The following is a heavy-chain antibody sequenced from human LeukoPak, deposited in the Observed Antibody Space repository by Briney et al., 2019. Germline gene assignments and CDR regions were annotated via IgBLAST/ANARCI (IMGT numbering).Heavy chain of an antibody. CDR2: ISWNSGSI. J-gene: IGHJ6*02. CDR1: GFTFDDYA. CDR3: AKDTYYYGSGSYPPNYYYYGMDV. Sequence: GGSLRLSCAASGFTFDDYAMLWVRQAPGKGLEWVSGISWNSGSIGYADSVKGRFTISRDNAKNSLYLQMTSLRAEDTALYYCAKDTYYYGSGSYPPNYYYYGMDVWGQGTTVTVSS. D-gene: IGHD3-10*01. V-gene: IGHV3-9*01.